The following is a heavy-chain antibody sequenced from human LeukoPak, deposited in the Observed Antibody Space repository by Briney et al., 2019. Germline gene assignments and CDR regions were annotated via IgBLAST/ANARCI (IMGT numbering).Heavy chain of an antibody. CDR3: ARDGMIDAFDI. J-gene: IGHJ3*02. D-gene: IGHD3-16*01. CDR1: GFTFSSYW. V-gene: IGHV3-7*01. CDR2: IKQDGSEK. Sequence: GGSLRLSCAASGFTFSSYWMSWVRQAPGKGLEWVANIKQDGSEKYYVGSVKGRFTISRDNAKNSLYLQMNSLRAEDTAVYYCARDGMIDAFDIWGQGTMVTVSS.